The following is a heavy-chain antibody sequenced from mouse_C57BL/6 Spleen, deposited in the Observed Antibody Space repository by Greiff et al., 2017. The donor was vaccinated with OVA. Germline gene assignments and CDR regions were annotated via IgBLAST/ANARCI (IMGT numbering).Heavy chain of an antibody. Sequence: EVKLMESGPGLVKPSQSLSLTCSVTGYSITSGYYWNWLRQFPGNKLEWMGYISYDGSNNYNPSLKNRISITRDTSKNQFFLKLNSVTTEDTATYYCARADGYIFDYWGQGTTLTVSS. J-gene: IGHJ2*01. CDR1: GYSITSGYY. CDR3: ARADGYIFDY. D-gene: IGHD2-3*01. CDR2: ISYDGSN. V-gene: IGHV3-6*01.